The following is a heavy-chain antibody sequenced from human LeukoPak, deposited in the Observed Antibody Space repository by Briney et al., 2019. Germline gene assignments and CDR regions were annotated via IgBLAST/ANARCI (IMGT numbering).Heavy chain of an antibody. CDR1: GFTFSNAW. CDR3: AKEGGYSYGLYGMDV. D-gene: IGHD5-18*01. CDR2: IKSKTDGGTT. V-gene: IGHV3-15*01. Sequence: GGSLRLSCVASGFTFSNAWMSWVRQAPGKGLEWVGRIKSKTDGGTTDYAAPVKGRFTISRDDSKNTLYLQMNSLKTEDTAVYYCAKEGGYSYGLYGMDVWGQGTTVTVSS. J-gene: IGHJ6*02.